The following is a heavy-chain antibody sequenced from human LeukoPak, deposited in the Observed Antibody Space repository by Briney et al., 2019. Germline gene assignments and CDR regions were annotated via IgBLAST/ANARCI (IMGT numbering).Heavy chain of an antibody. CDR2: ISSDGGYK. Sequence: GGSLRLSCAASGFTFSGYTMHWVRQAPGKGLEWVAFISSDGGYKSHADSVKGRCTISRDNSKNTLYLQMNSLRPEGTAVYYCARARSIVGVSPFQHWGQGTLVTVSS. D-gene: IGHD1-26*01. J-gene: IGHJ1*01. CDR3: ARARSIVGVSPFQH. CDR1: GFTFSGYT. V-gene: IGHV3-30*04.